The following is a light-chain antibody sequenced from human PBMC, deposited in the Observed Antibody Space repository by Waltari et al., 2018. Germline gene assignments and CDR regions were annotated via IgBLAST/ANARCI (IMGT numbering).Light chain of an antibody. J-gene: IGKJ4*01. V-gene: IGKV3-20*01. CDR3: QQYDGIVVT. Sequence: EIALTQSPGTLSLSPGDRATLSCRASQTVSTNALSWYQQKPGQAPRVLIYSSYNRATGIPDRFSGSGSGTDFTLTINRLAPEDFAMYYCQQYDGIVVTFGGGTKVEI. CDR2: SSY. CDR1: QTVSTNA.